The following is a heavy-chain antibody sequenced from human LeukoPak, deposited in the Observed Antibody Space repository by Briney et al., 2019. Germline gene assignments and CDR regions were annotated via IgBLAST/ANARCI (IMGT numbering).Heavy chain of an antibody. Sequence: PSETLSLTCAVCGGSFSGYYWSWIRQPPGKGLEWIGEINHSGSTNYNPSLKSRVTISVDTSKNQFSLKLSSVTAADTAVYYCARATGYSYGFRTIDFDYWGQGTLVTVSS. D-gene: IGHD5-18*01. CDR1: GGSFSGYY. CDR2: INHSGST. V-gene: IGHV4-34*01. CDR3: ARATGYSYGFRTIDFDY. J-gene: IGHJ4*02.